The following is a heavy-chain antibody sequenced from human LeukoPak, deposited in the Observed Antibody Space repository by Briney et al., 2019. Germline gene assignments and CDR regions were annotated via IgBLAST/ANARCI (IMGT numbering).Heavy chain of an antibody. Sequence: ASVKVSCKASGYTFTGYYMHWVRQAPGQGLEWMGWINPNSGGTNYAQKFQGRVTMTRDTSISTAYMELSRLRSDDTAVYYCARDRQLLRVYYYYYYMDVWGKGTTVTISS. CDR1: GYTFTGYY. CDR2: INPNSGGT. CDR3: ARDRQLLRVYYYYYYMDV. J-gene: IGHJ6*03. V-gene: IGHV1-2*02. D-gene: IGHD2-2*01.